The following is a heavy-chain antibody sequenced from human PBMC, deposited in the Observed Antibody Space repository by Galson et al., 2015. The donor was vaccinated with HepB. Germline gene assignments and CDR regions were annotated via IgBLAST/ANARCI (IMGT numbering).Heavy chain of an antibody. CDR3: ARDHLGYCSSTSCYTENWFDP. J-gene: IGHJ5*02. CDR2: INPSGGST. CDR1: GYTFTSYH. D-gene: IGHD2-2*02. Sequence: SVKVSCKASGYTFTSYHMHWVRQAPGQGLEWMGIINPSGGSTSYAQKFQGRVTMTRDTSTSTVYMELSSLRSEDTAVYYCARDHLGYCSSTSCYTENWFDPWGQGTLVTVSS. V-gene: IGHV1-46*01.